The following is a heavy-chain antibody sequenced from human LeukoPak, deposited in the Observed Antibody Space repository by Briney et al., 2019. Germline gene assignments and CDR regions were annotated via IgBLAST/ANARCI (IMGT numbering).Heavy chain of an antibody. J-gene: IGHJ6*04. V-gene: IGHV4-59*01. CDR1: GGSISSYY. D-gene: IGHD6-19*01. Sequence: SETLSLTCTVSGGSISSYYWSWIRQPPGKGLEWIGYIYYSGSTNYNPSLKSRVTISVDTSKNQFSLKLGSVTAADTAVYYCARDRSYSSGFYYYYYGMDVWGKGTTVTVSS. CDR2: IYYSGST. CDR3: ARDRSYSSGFYYYYYGMDV.